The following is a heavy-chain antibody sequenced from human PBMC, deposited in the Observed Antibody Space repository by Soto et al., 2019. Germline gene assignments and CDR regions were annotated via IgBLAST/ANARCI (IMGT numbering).Heavy chain of an antibody. D-gene: IGHD3-22*01. CDR2: IYYSGST. Sequence: TLSLTCTVSGVSISSGGYYWSWIRRPPGKGLDGIGYIYYSGSTYYNPSLKSRVTISVDTSKNQFSLKLSSVTAADTAVYYCARGHTYYYDSSGYPKPYGMDVWGQGTTVTVSS. V-gene: IGHV4-31*03. J-gene: IGHJ6*02. CDR3: ARGHTYYYDSSGYPKPYGMDV. CDR1: GVSISSGGYY.